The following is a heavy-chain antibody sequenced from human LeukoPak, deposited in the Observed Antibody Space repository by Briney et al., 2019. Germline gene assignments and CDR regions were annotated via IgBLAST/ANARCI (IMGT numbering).Heavy chain of an antibody. CDR2: INPNSGGT. D-gene: IGHD5-18*01. CDR1: GYTFTGYY. V-gene: IGHV1-2*02. J-gene: IGHJ4*02. Sequence: ASVKVSCKASGYTFTGYYMHWVRQAPGQGLEWMGWINPNSGGTNYAQKFQGRVTVTRDTSISTAYMELSRLRSDDTAVYYCARSDTAIHPFAYWGQGTLVTVSS. CDR3: ARSDTAIHPFAY.